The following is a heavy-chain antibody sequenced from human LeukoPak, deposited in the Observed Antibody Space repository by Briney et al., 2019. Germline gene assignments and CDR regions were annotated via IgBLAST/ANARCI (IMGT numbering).Heavy chain of an antibody. D-gene: IGHD4-17*01. CDR1: GFTFSSYA. J-gene: IGHJ4*02. CDR2: ISGSGGST. V-gene: IGHV3-23*01. Sequence: PGGSLRLSCAASGFTFSSYAMSWVRQAPGKGLEWVSAISGSGGSTYYADSVKGRFTISRDNSKNTLFLQMNSLRAEDTAVYYCAKGGVRDDYGDFLDYWGQGTLVTVSS. CDR3: AKGGVRDDYGDFLDY.